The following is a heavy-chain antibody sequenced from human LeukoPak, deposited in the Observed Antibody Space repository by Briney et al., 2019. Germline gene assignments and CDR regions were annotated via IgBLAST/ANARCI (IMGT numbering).Heavy chain of an antibody. CDR3: ARGRAVFKVEAVYSGSYYDFDY. CDR2: ISSSGSTI. J-gene: IGHJ4*02. Sequence: GGSLRLSCAASGFTFSSYEMNWVRQAPGKGLEWVSYISSSGSTIYYADSVKGRFTISRDNAKNSLYLQMNSLRAEDTAVYYCARGRAVFKVEAVYSGSYYDFDYWGQGTLVTVSS. CDR1: GFTFSSYE. D-gene: IGHD1-26*01. V-gene: IGHV3-48*03.